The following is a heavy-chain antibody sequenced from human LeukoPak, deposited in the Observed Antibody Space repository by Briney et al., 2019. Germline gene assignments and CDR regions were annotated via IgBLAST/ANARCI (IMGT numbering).Heavy chain of an antibody. Sequence: GGSLRLSCAASGFTFSSYWMSWVRQAPGKGLEWVANIKQDGSEKYYVDSVKGRFTISRDNAKNSLYLQMNSLRAEDTAVYYCARDQSPYCGGDCFGSRPSSAFDIWGQGTMVTVSS. D-gene: IGHD2-21*02. J-gene: IGHJ3*02. CDR2: IKQDGSEK. V-gene: IGHV3-7*03. CDR3: ARDQSPYCGGDCFGSRPSSAFDI. CDR1: GFTFSSYW.